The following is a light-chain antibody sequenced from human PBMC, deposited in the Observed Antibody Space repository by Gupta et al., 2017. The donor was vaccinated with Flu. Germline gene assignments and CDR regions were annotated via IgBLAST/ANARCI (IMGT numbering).Light chain of an antibody. Sequence: SLSASVGDRVAITCQANEDISNYLNWYQQKPGKAPKLLIFDASNLETGVPSRFSGTGSGMEFTLIISSLQAEDSATYFCQQHDEGPQITFGTGTKVDVK. V-gene: IGKV1-33*01. CDR3: QQHDEGPQIT. CDR1: EDISNY. CDR2: DAS. J-gene: IGKJ3*01.